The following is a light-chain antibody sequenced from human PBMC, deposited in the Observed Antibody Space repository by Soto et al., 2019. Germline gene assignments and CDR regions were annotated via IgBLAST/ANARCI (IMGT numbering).Light chain of an antibody. CDR3: CSYAGNNKKV. CDR1: SSDIGNYNY. J-gene: IGLJ1*01. Sequence: QSVLTQPPSASGSPGQSVTISCSGTSSDIGNYNYVSWYQQHPGKAPKLMIYEVSQRPSGVPDRFSGSKSGNTASLTVSGLQADDEADYYCCSYAGNNKKVFGTGTQLTVL. V-gene: IGLV2-8*01. CDR2: EVS.